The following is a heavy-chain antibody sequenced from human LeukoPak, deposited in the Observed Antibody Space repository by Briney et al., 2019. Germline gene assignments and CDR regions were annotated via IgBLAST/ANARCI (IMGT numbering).Heavy chain of an antibody. CDR1: GGTFSSYA. V-gene: IGHV1-69*04. Sequence: SVKVSCKASGGTFSSYAISWVRQAPGQGLEWMGRIIPILGIANYAQKFQGRVTITADKSTSTAYMELSSLRSENTAVYYCARDPCVGSCYSGYYYYGMDVWGQGTTVTVSS. J-gene: IGHJ6*02. CDR3: ARDPCVGSCYSGYYYYGMDV. CDR2: IIPILGIA. D-gene: IGHD2-15*01.